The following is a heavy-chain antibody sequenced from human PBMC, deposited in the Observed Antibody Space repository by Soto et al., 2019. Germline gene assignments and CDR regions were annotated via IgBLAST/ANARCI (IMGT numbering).Heavy chain of an antibody. Sequence: QEQLVQSGAEVKKPGSSVKVSCKGSGGTFSTYAISWVRQAPGKGLEWMGGIIPIFNTAKYAQKFQGRVTITAEKSTSTAHMDLSSLRSEDTAVYYCARQMVNSGWYYGNWFDPWGQGTLVTFSS. V-gene: IGHV1-69*06. CDR1: GGTFSTYA. CDR2: IIPIFNTA. J-gene: IGHJ5*02. CDR3: ARQMVNSGWYYGNWFDP. D-gene: IGHD6-19*01.